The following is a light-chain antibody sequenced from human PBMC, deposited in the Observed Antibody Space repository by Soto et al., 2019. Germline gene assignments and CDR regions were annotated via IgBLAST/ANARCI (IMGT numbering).Light chain of an antibody. CDR1: QPIGSG. V-gene: IGKV1-5*01. CDR2: DAS. CDR3: QQYSSFPRT. Sequence: DIQMTQSPSTLSASVGARVTITCRASQPIGSGLAWYQQKPGKAPELLIYDASTLEGGVPSRFSGSGSGTEFSLTITSLQPDDFATFYCQQYSSFPRTFGQGTKVEIK. J-gene: IGKJ1*01.